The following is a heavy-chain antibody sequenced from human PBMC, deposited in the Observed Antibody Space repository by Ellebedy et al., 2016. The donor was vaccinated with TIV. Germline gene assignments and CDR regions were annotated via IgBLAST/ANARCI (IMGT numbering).Heavy chain of an antibody. CDR3: ARGLIAVTGTLFFDY. CDR2: INHSGST. D-gene: IGHD6-19*01. Sequence: SETLSLXCAVYGGSFSGYYWSWIRQPPGKGLEWIGEINHSGSTNYNPSLKRRVTISVDTSKSQFSLKLSSVTAADTAVYYCARGLIAVTGTLFFDYWGLGTLVTVSS. V-gene: IGHV4-34*01. CDR1: GGSFSGYY. J-gene: IGHJ4*02.